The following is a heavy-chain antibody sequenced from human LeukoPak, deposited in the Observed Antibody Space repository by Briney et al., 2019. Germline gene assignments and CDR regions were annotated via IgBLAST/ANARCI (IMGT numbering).Heavy chain of an antibody. CDR3: ASGERERRFDY. D-gene: IGHD1-26*01. J-gene: IGHJ4*02. Sequence: GGSVRLSCAASGFTFSSYAMHWVRQAPGKGLEWVAVISYDGSNKYYADSVKGRFTISRDNSKNTLYLQMNSLRAEDTAVYYCASGERERRFDYWGQGTPVTVSS. CDR1: GFTFSSYA. V-gene: IGHV3-30*04. CDR2: ISYDGSNK.